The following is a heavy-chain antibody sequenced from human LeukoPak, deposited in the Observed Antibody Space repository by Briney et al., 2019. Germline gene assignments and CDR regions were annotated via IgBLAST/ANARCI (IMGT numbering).Heavy chain of an antibody. CDR2: ISGSGGST. D-gene: IGHD5-18*01. V-gene: IGHV3-23*01. J-gene: IGHJ4*02. Sequence: PGRSLRLSCTASGFTFADYAMSWVRQAPGKGLEWVSAISGSGGSTYYADSVKGRFTISRDNSKNTLYLQMNSLRAEDTAVYYCAKQKGYSYGYASDYWGQGTLVTVSS. CDR1: GFTFADYA. CDR3: AKQKGYSYGYASDY.